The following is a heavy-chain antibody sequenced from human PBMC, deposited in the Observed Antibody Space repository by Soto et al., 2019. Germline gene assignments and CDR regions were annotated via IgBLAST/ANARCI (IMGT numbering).Heavy chain of an antibody. CDR2: ISTYNGNT. CDR1: GYTLTTYD. D-gene: IGHD2-8*01. V-gene: IGHV1-18*01. CDR3: ARDPYHVLMVNAPNLYGMDV. Sequence: ASVKVSCKDSGYTLTTYDRSWVRQATRQGLEWMGRISTYNGNTNYPRSLQGRLTMTTDTSTTTAYMELRSLRSDDTAVYYCARDPYHVLMVNAPNLYGMDVWGQGTTVTVSS. J-gene: IGHJ6*02.